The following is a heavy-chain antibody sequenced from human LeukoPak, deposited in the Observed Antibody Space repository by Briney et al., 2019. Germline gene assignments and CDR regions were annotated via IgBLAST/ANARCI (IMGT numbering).Heavy chain of an antibody. J-gene: IGHJ6*03. V-gene: IGHV3-48*03. D-gene: IGHD6-13*01. CDR1: GFTFSSYE. CDR3: AGGLAAAHYYYYMDV. Sequence: GGSLRLSCAASGFTFSSYEMNWVRQAPGKGLEWVSYISSSGSTIYYTDSVKGRFTISRDNAKNSLYLQMNSLRAEDTAVYYCAGGLAAAHYYYYMDVWSKGTTVTVS. CDR2: ISSSGSTI.